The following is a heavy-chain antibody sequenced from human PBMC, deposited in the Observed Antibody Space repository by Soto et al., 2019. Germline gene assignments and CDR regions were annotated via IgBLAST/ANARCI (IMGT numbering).Heavy chain of an antibody. J-gene: IGHJ4*02. CDR2: ISGSGGST. CDR1: GFTFSSYA. V-gene: IGHV3-23*01. CDR3: AKDGPPGYYDSRGSYYFDY. D-gene: IGHD3-22*01. Sequence: VGSLRLSCAASGFTFSSYAMSWVRQAPGKGLEWVSAISGSGGSTYYADSVKGRFTISRDNSKNTLYLQMNSLRAEDTAVYYCAKDGPPGYYDSRGSYYFDYWGQGTLVTVSS.